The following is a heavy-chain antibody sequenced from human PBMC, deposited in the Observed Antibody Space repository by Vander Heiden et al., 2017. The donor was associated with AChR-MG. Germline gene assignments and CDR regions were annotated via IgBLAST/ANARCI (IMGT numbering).Heavy chain of an antibody. V-gene: IGHV4-59*01. CDR2: IYYSGST. CDR3: ARVGTYDFWSGYPAYYYYMDV. D-gene: IGHD3-3*01. J-gene: IGHJ6*03. Sequence: QVQLQESGPGLVKPSETLSLTCTVSGGSISSYYWSWIRQPPGKGLEWIGYIYYSGSTNYNPSLKSRVTISVDASKNQFSLKLSSVTAADTAVYYCARVGTYDFWSGYPAYYYYMDVWGKGTTVTVSS. CDR1: GGSISSYY.